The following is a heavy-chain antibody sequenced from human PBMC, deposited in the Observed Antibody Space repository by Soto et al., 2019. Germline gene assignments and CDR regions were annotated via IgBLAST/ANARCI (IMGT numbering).Heavy chain of an antibody. Sequence: ETLSLTCTVSGGSISSSSYYWGWIRQPPGKGLEWIGSIYYSGSTYYNPSLKSRVTISVDTSKNQFSLKLSSVTAADTAVYYCARLDYDFWSGPYDYWGQGTLVTVSS. J-gene: IGHJ4*02. V-gene: IGHV4-39*01. CDR1: GGSISSSSYY. CDR2: IYYSGST. CDR3: ARLDYDFWSGPYDY. D-gene: IGHD3-3*01.